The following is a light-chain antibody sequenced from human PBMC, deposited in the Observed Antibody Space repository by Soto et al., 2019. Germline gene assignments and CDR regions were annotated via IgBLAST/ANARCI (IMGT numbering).Light chain of an antibody. CDR1: QSVSSSY. CDR3: QQYGSSPET. V-gene: IGKV3-20*01. CDR2: GAS. Sequence: SVLCQSPCTRSFYHGKRGTLSCRVSQSVSSSYLAWYQQKPGQAPRLLIYGASSRATGIPDRFSGSGSGTDFTLTISRLEPEDFAVYYCQQYGSSPETFGQGTKVDI. J-gene: IGKJ1*01.